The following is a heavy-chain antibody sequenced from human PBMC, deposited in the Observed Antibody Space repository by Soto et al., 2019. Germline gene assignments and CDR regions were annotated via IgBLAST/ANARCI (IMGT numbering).Heavy chain of an antibody. CDR2: ISSSSSTI. D-gene: IGHD3-9*01. CDR1: GFTFSSYS. V-gene: IGHV3-48*04. CDR3: TRDLIRYFDS. Sequence: GGSLRLSCAASGFTFSSYSMNWVRQAPGKGLEWVSYISSSSSTIYYADSVKGRFTISRDNAKNTLYLQMNSLRAEDTAVYYCTRDLIRYFDSWGQGTLVTVSS. J-gene: IGHJ4*02.